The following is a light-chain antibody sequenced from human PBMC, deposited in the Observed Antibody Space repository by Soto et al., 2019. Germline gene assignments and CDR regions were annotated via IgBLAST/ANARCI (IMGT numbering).Light chain of an antibody. V-gene: IGLV2-14*02. CDR1: SSDVGSHDL. J-gene: IGLJ1*01. CDR3: SSFTSTTTYV. CDR2: DVS. Sequence: QSALTQPASVSGSPGQSIAISCTGTSSDVGSHDLVSWYQQQSGKVPKLIIYDVSSRPSGVSNRFSGYKSGNTASLTISGLQAEDEADYYCSSFTSTTTYVFGTGTKLTVL.